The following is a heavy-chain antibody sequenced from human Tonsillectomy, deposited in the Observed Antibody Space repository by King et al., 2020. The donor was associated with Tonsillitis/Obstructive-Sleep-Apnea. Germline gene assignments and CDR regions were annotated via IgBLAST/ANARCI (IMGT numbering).Heavy chain of an antibody. D-gene: IGHD2-2*02. CDR3: AKDRCTSCYKVFGGAWFDP. Sequence: VQLVESGGGLVQPGGSLRLSCAASGFTFSSYAMSWVRQAPGKGLEWVSAISGSGGSTYYADSVKGRFTISRENSKNTLYLQMNSLRAEDTAVNYCAKDRCTSCYKVFGGAWFDPWGQGTLVTVSS. CDR1: GFTFSSYA. CDR2: ISGSGGST. V-gene: IGHV3-23*04. J-gene: IGHJ5*02.